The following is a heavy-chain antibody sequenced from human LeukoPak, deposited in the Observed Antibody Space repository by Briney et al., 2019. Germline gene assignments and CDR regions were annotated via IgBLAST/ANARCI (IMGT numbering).Heavy chain of an antibody. V-gene: IGHV3-48*03. CDR3: ATHYPMSVIVVVIQFDY. Sequence: PGGSLRLSCAASGFTFSSYEMNWVRQAPGKGLEWVPYISSSGSTIYYADSVKGRFTISTDNAKNSLYLQMNSLRAEDTAVYYCATHYPMSVIVVVIQFDYWGQGTLVTVSS. CDR1: GFTFSSYE. D-gene: IGHD3-22*01. J-gene: IGHJ4*02. CDR2: ISSSGSTI.